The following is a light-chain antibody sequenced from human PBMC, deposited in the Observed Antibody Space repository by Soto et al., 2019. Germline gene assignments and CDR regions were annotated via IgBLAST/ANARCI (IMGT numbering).Light chain of an antibody. J-gene: IGLJ1*01. CDR2: DVS. V-gene: IGLV2-11*01. CDR1: SSDVGGYNY. CDR3: CSYAGSYRV. Sequence: QSALTQPRSLSGSPGQSVTISCTGTSSDVGGYNYVSWYQQHPGKAPKLMIYDVSKRPSGVPDRFSGSKSGNAASLTISGLQAEDEADYYCCSYAGSYRVFGTGTKVTV.